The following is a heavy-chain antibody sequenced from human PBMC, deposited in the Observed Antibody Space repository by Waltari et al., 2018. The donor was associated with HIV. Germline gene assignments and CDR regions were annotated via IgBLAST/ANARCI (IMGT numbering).Heavy chain of an antibody. CDR2: IYPGDSET. V-gene: IGHV5-51*01. J-gene: IGHJ6*02. D-gene: IGHD4-17*01. Sequence: EVPLVQSGAEVKKPGESLKISCKGSGYSFTCYWIGWVRQMPGKGLEWMGIIYPGDSETRYSPSVQGQVTISADKSISTAYLQWSSLKASETAMYYCARLGYGDGNYYYGMDVWGQGTTVTVSS. CDR3: ARLGYGDGNYYYGMDV. CDR1: GYSFTCYW.